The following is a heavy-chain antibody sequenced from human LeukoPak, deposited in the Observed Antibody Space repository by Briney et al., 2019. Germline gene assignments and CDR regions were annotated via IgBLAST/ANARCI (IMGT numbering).Heavy chain of an antibody. J-gene: IGHJ5*02. D-gene: IGHD6-13*01. V-gene: IGHV4-28*03. Sequence: TSETLSLTCAVSGYSISSRNWWGWIRQPPGKGLEWIGYIYYSGSTYHNPSLKSRVTVSVDTSKNQFSLKLSSVTAADTAVYYCARGRPVAGANWFDPWGQGALVTVSS. CDR2: IYYSGST. CDR3: ARGRPVAGANWFDP. CDR1: GYSISSRNW.